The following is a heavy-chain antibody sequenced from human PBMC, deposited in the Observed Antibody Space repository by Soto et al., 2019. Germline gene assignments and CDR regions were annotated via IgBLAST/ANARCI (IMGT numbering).Heavy chain of an antibody. J-gene: IGHJ4*02. D-gene: IGHD4-4*01. CDR2: ISYDGSNK. CDR1: GFTFSSYG. CDR3: AKDLAPLVTWSFDY. Sequence: GGSLRLSCAASGFTFSSYGMHWVRQAPGKGLEWVAVISYDGSNKYYADSVKGRFTISRDNSKNTLYLQMNSLRAEDTAVYYCAKDLAPLVTWSFDYWGQGTLVTVSS. V-gene: IGHV3-30*18.